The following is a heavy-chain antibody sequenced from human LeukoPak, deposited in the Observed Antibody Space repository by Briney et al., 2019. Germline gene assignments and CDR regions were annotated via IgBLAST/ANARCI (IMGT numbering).Heavy chain of an antibody. CDR3: ARGAGTDLEWLLLHDY. CDR1: GFTFSSYE. V-gene: IGHV3-48*03. Sequence: GGSLRLSCAASGFTFSSYEMNWVRQAPGKGLEWVSYISSSGSTIYYADSVKGRFTISRDNAKNSLYLQMNSLRAEDTAVYYCARGAGTDLEWLLLHDYWGQGTLVTVSS. D-gene: IGHD3-3*01. J-gene: IGHJ4*02. CDR2: ISSSGSTI.